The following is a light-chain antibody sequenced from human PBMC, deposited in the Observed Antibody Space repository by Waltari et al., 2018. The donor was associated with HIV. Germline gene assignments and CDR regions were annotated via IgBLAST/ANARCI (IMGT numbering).Light chain of an antibody. CDR1: QSVSSY. Sequence: EIVLTQSPATLSLSPGERATLSCRASQSVSSYLAWNQQKPGQAPRLLIYDASNRATGIPARFSGSGSGTDFTLTISSLEPEDFAVYYCQQRSNWIFGQGTRLEIK. CDR2: DAS. CDR3: QQRSNWI. V-gene: IGKV3-11*01. J-gene: IGKJ5*01.